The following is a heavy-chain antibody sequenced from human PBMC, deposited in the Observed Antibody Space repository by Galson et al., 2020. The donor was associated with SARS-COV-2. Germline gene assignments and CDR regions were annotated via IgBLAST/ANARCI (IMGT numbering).Heavy chain of an antibody. Sequence: GESLKISCAASGFTFSSYGMHWVRQAPGKGLEWVAVIWYDGSNKYYADSVKGRFTISRDNSKNTLYLQMNSLRAEDTAVYYCAKAGLEWELRIDYWGQGTMVTVSS. CDR2: IWYDGSNK. CDR3: AKAGLEWELRIDY. D-gene: IGHD1-26*01. J-gene: IGHJ4*02. CDR1: GFTFSSYG. V-gene: IGHV3-33*06.